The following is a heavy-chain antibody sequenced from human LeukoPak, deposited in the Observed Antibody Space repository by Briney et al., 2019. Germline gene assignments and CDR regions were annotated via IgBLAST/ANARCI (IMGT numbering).Heavy chain of an antibody. D-gene: IGHD3-22*01. V-gene: IGHV3-23*01. CDR1: GFTISSYA. CDR3: AKRQGHYYDSRGYYYEAIDY. Sequence: PVGSLRLSCAASGFTISSYAMSWVRQAPGKGLEWVSAIRGIGGSTYYADSVKGRFTTSRDNSKNTLYLQMNSLRAEDTAVYYCAKRQGHYYDSRGYYYEAIDYWGQGTLVPVS. CDR2: IRGIGGST. J-gene: IGHJ4*02.